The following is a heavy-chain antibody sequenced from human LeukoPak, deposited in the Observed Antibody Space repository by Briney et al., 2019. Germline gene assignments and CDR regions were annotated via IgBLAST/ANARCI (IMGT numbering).Heavy chain of an antibody. D-gene: IGHD3-22*01. V-gene: IGHV1-69*04. CDR2: IIPILGIA. J-gene: IGHJ4*02. Sequence: GASVKVSCKASGGTFSSYAISWVRQAPGQGLEWMGRIIPILGIANYAQKFQGRVTITADKSTSTAYMELSSLRSEDTAVYYCASLSDYYDSSGHDYWGQGTLVTVSS. CDR1: GGTFSSYA. CDR3: ASLSDYYDSSGHDY.